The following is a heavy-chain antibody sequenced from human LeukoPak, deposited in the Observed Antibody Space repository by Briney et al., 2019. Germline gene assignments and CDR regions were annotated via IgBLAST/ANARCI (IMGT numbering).Heavy chain of an antibody. D-gene: IGHD1-26*01. J-gene: IGHJ4*02. CDR2: ISSGSSTM. CDR3: VRERGFRGSYYYDH. CDR1: GFMYSGFD. V-gene: IGHV3-48*02. Sequence: GGSLRLSCAASGFMYSGFDMSWVRQAPGKGLEWVSYISSGSSTMYYAESVKGRFTISRDNTKTSLFLQMNGLRDEDTAVYYCVRERGFRGSYYYDHWGQGALVTVSS.